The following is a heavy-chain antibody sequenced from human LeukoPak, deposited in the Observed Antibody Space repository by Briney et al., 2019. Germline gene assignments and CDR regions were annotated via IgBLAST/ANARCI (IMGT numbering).Heavy chain of an antibody. J-gene: IGHJ4*02. CDR3: ARDSSSYYFDY. CDR2: IYTGGTT. V-gene: IGHV3-66*01. D-gene: IGHD6-6*01. CDR1: GFIITSNH. Sequence: PGGSLRLTCAASGFIITSNHMNGVRQAPGKGLEWVSIIYTGGTTHYADSLNDRFTISRDDSINTLYLQMNSLRAEDTAVYYCARDSSSYYFDYWGQGTLVTVSS.